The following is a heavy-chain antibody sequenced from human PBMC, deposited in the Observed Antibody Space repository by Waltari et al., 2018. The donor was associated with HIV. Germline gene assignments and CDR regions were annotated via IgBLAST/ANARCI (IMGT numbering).Heavy chain of an antibody. J-gene: IGHJ3*02. CDR3: AAQYYIRSGSYYHAFDM. V-gene: IGHV1-58*01. Sequence: QMQLVQPGPEEKKPGTSEKVSSKASGFTFSSSVVKWVPQDRVQGLEWIGLIAVGSGNTNYAQKFHERVTITRDMSTSTAYMALSSLRSEDTAVYYCAAQYYIRSGSYYHAFDMWGQGTMVTVSS. D-gene: IGHD3-10*01. CDR1: GFTFSSSV. CDR2: IAVGSGNT.